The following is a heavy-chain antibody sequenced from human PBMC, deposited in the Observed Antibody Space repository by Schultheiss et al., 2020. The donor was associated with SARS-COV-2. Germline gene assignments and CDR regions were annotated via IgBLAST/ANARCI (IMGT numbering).Heavy chain of an antibody. D-gene: IGHD1-20*01. J-gene: IGHJ3*01. CDR2: INHSGST. V-gene: IGHV4-34*01. Sequence: SQTLSLTCAVYGGSFSGYYWSWIRQPPGKGLEWIGEINHSGSTNYNPSLKSRVTISVDTSKNQFSLNLRSMTAADTAVYYCATAGITGTKANFGVWGQGTMVTVSS. CDR3: ATAGITGTKANFGV. CDR1: GGSFSGYY.